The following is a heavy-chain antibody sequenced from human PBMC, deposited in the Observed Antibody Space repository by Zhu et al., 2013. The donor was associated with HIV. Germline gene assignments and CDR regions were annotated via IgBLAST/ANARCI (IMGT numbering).Heavy chain of an antibody. CDR3: AGGDQSKYYDFWSGYYLNWFDP. CDR1: GYSISSGYY. Sequence: QVQLQESGPGLVKPSETLSLTCAVSGYSISSGYYWGWIRQPPGKGLEWIGSIYHSGGTYYNPSLKSRVTISVDTSKNQFSLKLSSVTAADTAVYYCAGGDQSKYYDFWSGYYLNWFDPWGQGTLVTVSS. V-gene: IGHV4-38-2*01. CDR2: IYHSGGT. D-gene: IGHD3-3*01. J-gene: IGHJ5*02.